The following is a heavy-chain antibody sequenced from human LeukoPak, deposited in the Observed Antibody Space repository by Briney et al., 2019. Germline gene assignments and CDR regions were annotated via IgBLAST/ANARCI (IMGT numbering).Heavy chain of an antibody. D-gene: IGHD2-21*02. CDR3: ARQEYCGGDCFEDN. J-gene: IGHJ4*02. V-gene: IGHV4-61*02. Sequence: SETLSLTCTVSGGSISSGNYYWNWIRQPAGKGLEWIGRIYTSGSTNYNPFLKSRVTISGDTSKNQFSLRLKSVTAADTAVYYCARQEYCGGDCFEDNWGQGTLVTVSS. CDR1: GGSISSGNYY. CDR2: IYTSGST.